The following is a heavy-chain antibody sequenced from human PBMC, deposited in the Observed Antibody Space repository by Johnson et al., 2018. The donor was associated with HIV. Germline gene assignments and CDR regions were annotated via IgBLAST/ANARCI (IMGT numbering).Heavy chain of an antibody. Sequence: VQLVESGGGLVQPGGSLRLSCAASGFTFSSYWMSWVRQAPGMGLEWVATIKQDGSEKYYVDSVKGRFTISRDNAKNSLHLQMTSLRAEDTAVYYCARAGSSWDDDAFDIWGQGTMVTVSS. V-gene: IGHV3-7*01. CDR2: IKQDGSEK. CDR1: GFTFSSYW. CDR3: ARAGSSWDDDAFDI. D-gene: IGHD6-13*01. J-gene: IGHJ3*02.